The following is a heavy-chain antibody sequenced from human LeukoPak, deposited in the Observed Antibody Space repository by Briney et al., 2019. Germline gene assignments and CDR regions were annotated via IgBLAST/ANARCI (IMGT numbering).Heavy chain of an antibody. CDR2: IKQDGSEK. J-gene: IGHJ4*02. Sequence: GGSLRLSCAASGFTFRSYWMSWVRQAPGKGLEWVANIKQDGSEKYYVDSVKGRFTISRDNAKNSLYLQMNSLRAEDTAVYYCARELYGSGSYWGQGTLVTVSS. D-gene: IGHD3-10*01. V-gene: IGHV3-7*01. CDR1: GFTFRSYW. CDR3: ARELYGSGSY.